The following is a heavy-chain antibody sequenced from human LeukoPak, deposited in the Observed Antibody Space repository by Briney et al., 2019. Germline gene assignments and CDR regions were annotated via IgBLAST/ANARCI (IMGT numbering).Heavy chain of an antibody. J-gene: IGHJ3*02. CDR2: IYYSGST. CDR3: ARGEAADPGRALDI. Sequence: ASETLSLTCTVSGGSISSSYWSWIRQPPGKGLEWIGYIYYSGSTNYNPSLRSRVTISVDTSKNQFSLKLSSVTAADAAVYYCARGEAADPGRALDIWGQGTMVTVSS. V-gene: IGHV4-59*01. CDR1: GGSISSSY. D-gene: IGHD1-26*01.